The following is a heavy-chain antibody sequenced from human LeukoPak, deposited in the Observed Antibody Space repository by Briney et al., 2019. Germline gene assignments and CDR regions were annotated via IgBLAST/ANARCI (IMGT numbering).Heavy chain of an antibody. V-gene: IGHV1-46*01. CDR1: GYRFISYY. CDR3: AKDRYSSTLSVDF. J-gene: IGHJ4*02. D-gene: IGHD6-19*01. Sequence: ASVKVSCKASGYRFISYYIHWVRQAPGRGLEWMGVINPSGGATTYAQKFQGRATMTRDTSTSTVYMELSRLRFEDTAVYYCAKDRYSSTLSVDFWGQGTLV. CDR2: INPSGGAT.